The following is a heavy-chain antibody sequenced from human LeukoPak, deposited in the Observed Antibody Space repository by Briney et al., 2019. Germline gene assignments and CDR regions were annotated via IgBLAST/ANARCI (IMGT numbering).Heavy chain of an antibody. D-gene: IGHD3-16*01. CDR1: GDSISSGGYS. J-gene: IGHJ5*02. V-gene: IGHV4-30-2*01. CDR3: PRYFGGANLRCFAP. CDR2: IYHGGSA. Sequence: SETLSLTCAVSGDSISSGGYSWSWIRQPPGKGLEWIGYIYHGGSAYYSPSLQSRVSISVDKSRNQFSLRLNSVTAADTAVYYCPRYFGGANLRCFAPGGKGPLVTV.